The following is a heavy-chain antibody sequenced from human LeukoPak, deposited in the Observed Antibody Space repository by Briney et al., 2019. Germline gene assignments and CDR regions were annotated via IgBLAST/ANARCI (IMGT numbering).Heavy chain of an antibody. CDR1: GFTFSSYG. V-gene: IGHV3-30*02. D-gene: IGHD3-10*01. CDR2: IRYDGSNK. J-gene: IGHJ3*02. CDR3: SRHILLWFGEPTYDAFDI. Sequence: GSLRLSCAASGFTFSSYGMHWVRQAPGKGLEWVAFIRYDGSNKYYADSVKGRFTISRDNSKNTLYLQMNSLKTEDTAVYYCSRHILLWFGEPTYDAFDIWGQGTMVTVSS.